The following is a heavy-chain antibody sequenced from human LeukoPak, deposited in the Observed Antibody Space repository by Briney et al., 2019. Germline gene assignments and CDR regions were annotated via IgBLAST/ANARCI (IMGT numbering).Heavy chain of an antibody. Sequence: PGGSLRLSCAASGFTFSSYSMNWVRQAPGKGLEWVSSISSRDNHIYYADSVKGRFTISRDNAKNSLFLQMNGLRAEDTAMYYCARMTRVGTKSKFYFDSWGPGTLVTVSS. CDR3: ARMTRVGTKSKFYFDS. V-gene: IGHV3-21*01. CDR1: GFTFSSYS. D-gene: IGHD1-26*01. J-gene: IGHJ4*02. CDR2: ISSRDNHI.